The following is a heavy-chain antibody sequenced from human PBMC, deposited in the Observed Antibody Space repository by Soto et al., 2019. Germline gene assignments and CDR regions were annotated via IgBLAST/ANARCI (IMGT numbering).Heavy chain of an antibody. Sequence: QVQLVQSGAEVKKPGSSVKVSCKASGGTFSSYTISWVRQAPGQGLEWMGRIIPILGIANYAQKFQGRVTITADKSTSTAYMELSSLGSEDTAVYYCARSRIVVVPAAMNGAFDIWGQGTMVTVSS. V-gene: IGHV1-69*02. J-gene: IGHJ3*02. CDR3: ARSRIVVVPAAMNGAFDI. D-gene: IGHD2-2*01. CDR1: GGTFSSYT. CDR2: IIPILGIA.